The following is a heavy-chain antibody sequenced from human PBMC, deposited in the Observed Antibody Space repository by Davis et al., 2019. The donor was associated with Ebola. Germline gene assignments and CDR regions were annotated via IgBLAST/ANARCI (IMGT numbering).Heavy chain of an antibody. D-gene: IGHD1-26*01. Sequence: ASVKVSCKASGYTFTSYAMHWVRQAPGQRLEWMGWINAGNGNTKYSQKFQGRVTITRDTSTRTVYMELRSLTFDDTAIYYCAREMQQSGGGAHDYWGQGTLVIVSP. CDR1: GYTFTSYA. CDR3: AREMQQSGGGAHDY. V-gene: IGHV1-3*01. CDR2: INAGNGNT. J-gene: IGHJ4*02.